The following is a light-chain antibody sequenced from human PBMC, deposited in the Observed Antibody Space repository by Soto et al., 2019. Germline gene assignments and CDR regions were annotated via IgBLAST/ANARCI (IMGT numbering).Light chain of an antibody. CDR2: HAS. CDR3: LQYNSYQWK. J-gene: IGKJ1*01. V-gene: IGKV1-5*01. CDR1: QSISNW. Sequence: DIQMTQSPSTLPASVVYIFTITCRASQSISNWLAWYQQKPGTAPKVLIYHASNLQSGVPSRFSGSGSGTEFTLTISSLQPDDFATYYCLQYNSYQWKCGQGTKGDIK.